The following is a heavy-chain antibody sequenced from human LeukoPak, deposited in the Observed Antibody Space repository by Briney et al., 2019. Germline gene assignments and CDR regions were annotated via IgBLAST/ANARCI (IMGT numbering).Heavy chain of an antibody. D-gene: IGHD3-9*01. CDR2: ISAYNGNT. CDR1: GYTFTNYG. CDR3: ARGQRYFDWCLDY. V-gene: IGHV1-18*01. J-gene: IGHJ4*02. Sequence: GASVKVSCKASGYTFTNYGLTWVRQAPRQGPEWMGWISAYNGNTNYAQKLQGRVTMTTDTSTSTAYMELRSLRSDDTAVYYCARGQRYFDWCLDYWGQGTLVTVSS.